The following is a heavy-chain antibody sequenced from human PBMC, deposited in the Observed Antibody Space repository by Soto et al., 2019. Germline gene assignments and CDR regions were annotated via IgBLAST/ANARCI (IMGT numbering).Heavy chain of an antibody. CDR1: GVTFSSYA. V-gene: IGHV1-69*13. Sequence: SVMISCKAYGVTFSSYAISWVRQAPGQGLEWMGGIIPIFGTANYVQKFQGRVTTTADESTSTANMELSSLSSEDTAVYYCASGPAVGYYYESSRNYYMAYWGQGTLVTGSS. D-gene: IGHD3-22*01. J-gene: IGHJ4*02. CDR3: ASGPAVGYYYESSRNYYMAY. CDR2: IIPIFGTA.